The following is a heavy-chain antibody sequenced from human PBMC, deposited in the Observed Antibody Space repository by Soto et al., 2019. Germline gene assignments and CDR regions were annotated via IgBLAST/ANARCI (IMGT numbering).Heavy chain of an antibody. J-gene: IGHJ4*02. V-gene: IGHV3-48*03. CDR1: GFTFSSYE. D-gene: IGHD2-15*01. Sequence: QTGGSLRLSCAASGFTFSSYEMNWVRQAPGKGLEWVSYISSSGSTIYYADSVKGRFTISRDNAKNSLYLQMNSLRAEDTAVYYCARRRRVAALDYWGQGTLVTVSS. CDR2: ISSSGSTI. CDR3: ARRRRVAALDY.